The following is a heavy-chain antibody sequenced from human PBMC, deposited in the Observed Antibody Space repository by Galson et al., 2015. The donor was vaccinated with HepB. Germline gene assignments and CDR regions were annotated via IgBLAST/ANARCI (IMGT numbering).Heavy chain of an antibody. Sequence: SLRLSCAVSGFTVSSNYMSWVRQAPGKGLEWVSVIYSGGTTYYADSVKGRFTISRDNSKNTLYLHMNSLRAEDTAVYYCARDLYDSSDYHLGAFDYWGPGTLVTVSS. J-gene: IGHJ4*02. CDR2: IYSGGTT. D-gene: IGHD3-22*01. CDR3: ARDLYDSSDYHLGAFDY. CDR1: GFTVSSNY. V-gene: IGHV3-66*02.